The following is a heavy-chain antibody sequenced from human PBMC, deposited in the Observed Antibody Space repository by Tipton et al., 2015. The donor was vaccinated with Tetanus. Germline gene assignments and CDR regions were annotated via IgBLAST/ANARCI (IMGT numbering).Heavy chain of an antibody. CDR2: ISGYNGNT. CDR1: GYTFTSYA. CDR3: ARAGPQATFGVKYGMDV. Sequence: QLVQSGGEVKKPGASVKVSCKASGYTFTSYAVTWVRQAPGQGLEWMGWISGYNGNTNFTQKFQGRLTMTRDTSISTAYMELSRLRSDDTAVYYCARAGPQATFGVKYGMDVWGQGTTVTVSS. J-gene: IGHJ6*02. D-gene: IGHD3-3*01. V-gene: IGHV1-18*01.